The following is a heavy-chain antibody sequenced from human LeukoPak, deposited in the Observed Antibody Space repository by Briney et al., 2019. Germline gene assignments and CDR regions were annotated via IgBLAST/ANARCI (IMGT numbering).Heavy chain of an antibody. CDR2: INPDSLAT. D-gene: IGHD3-22*01. Sequence: ASVKVSCKASGYTFTGYYMQWVRQAPGQGPEWMGWINPDSLATNYAQKFQGRVTLTRDTSINTAYMELSRLRSDDTAVYYCARDPSGDSSGYPFDYWGQGTLVTVSS. CDR1: GYTFTGYY. J-gene: IGHJ4*02. V-gene: IGHV1-2*02. CDR3: ARDPSGDSSGYPFDY.